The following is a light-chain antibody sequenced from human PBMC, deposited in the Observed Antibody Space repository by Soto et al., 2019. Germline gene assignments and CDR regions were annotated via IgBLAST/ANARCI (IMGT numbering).Light chain of an antibody. Sequence: QSVLTQPASVSGSPGQSITISCTGTSSDVGGYNYVSWYQQHPGKAPKFMIYDVSNRPSGVSNRFSGSKSGNTASLTISGLHAEDEADYYCCSYTTINTRQMVFGTGTKAPS. J-gene: IGLJ1*01. CDR3: CSYTTINTRQMV. CDR2: DVS. V-gene: IGLV2-14*01. CDR1: SSDVGGYNY.